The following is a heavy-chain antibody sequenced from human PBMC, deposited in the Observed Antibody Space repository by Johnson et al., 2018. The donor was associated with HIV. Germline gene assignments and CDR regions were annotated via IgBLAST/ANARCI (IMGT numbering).Heavy chain of an antibody. D-gene: IGHD2-21*02. CDR3: ATGVVVTAMNDAFDI. J-gene: IGHJ3*02. CDR2: ISSSGSTI. Sequence: QMLLVESGGGLVKPGGSLRLSCAVSGFTFSDYYMTWIRQAPGKGLEWISYISSSGSTIYYADSVKGRSTISRDNSKNTLYLQMNSLRAEDTAVYYCATGVVVTAMNDAFDIWGQGTMVTVSS. CDR1: GFTFSDYY. V-gene: IGHV3-11*04.